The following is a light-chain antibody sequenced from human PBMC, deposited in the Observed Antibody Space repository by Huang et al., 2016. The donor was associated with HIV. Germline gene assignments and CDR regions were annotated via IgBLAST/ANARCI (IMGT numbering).Light chain of an antibody. J-gene: IGKJ1*01. Sequence: DIQMTQSPSSLSVSVGDRVTITCRASQSISSYLNWYQQKPGKAPKLLIYAASSLQSGVPSRFSGSGSGTDFTLTISSLQPEDFATYYCQQSYSIPWTFGQGTKVDIK. V-gene: IGKV1-39*01. CDR1: QSISSY. CDR2: AAS. CDR3: QQSYSIPWT.